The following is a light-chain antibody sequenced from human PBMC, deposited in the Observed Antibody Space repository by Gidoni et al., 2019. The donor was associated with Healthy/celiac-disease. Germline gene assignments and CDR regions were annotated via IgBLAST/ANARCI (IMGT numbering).Light chain of an antibody. Sequence: DIQMTQSPSSLSASVGDRVTITCRASQSISSYLNWYQQKPGKAPKLLIYAASSLQSGVPSRFSGSGSGTDFTLTISRLQPEDFATYYCQQSYSTPRTFGQXTQVEIK. CDR2: AAS. CDR1: QSISSY. J-gene: IGKJ1*01. V-gene: IGKV1-39*01. CDR3: QQSYSTPRT.